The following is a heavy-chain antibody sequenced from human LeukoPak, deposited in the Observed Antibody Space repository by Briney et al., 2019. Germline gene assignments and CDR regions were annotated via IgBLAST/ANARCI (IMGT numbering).Heavy chain of an antibody. CDR1: GGSISSYY. Sequence: SETLSLTCTVSGGSISSYYWSWIRQPPGKGLEWIGYIYYSGSTNYNPSLKSRVTISVDTSKNQFSLKLSSVTAADTAVYYCARIGGQEGSWLVDYWGQGTLVTVSS. D-gene: IGHD6-13*01. J-gene: IGHJ4*02. V-gene: IGHV4-59*12. CDR3: ARIGGQEGSWLVDY. CDR2: IYYSGST.